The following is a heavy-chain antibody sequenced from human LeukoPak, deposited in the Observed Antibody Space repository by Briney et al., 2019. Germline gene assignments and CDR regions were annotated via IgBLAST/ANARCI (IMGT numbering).Heavy chain of an antibody. D-gene: IGHD1-20*01. CDR2: IYYSGST. J-gene: IGHJ4*02. CDR1: GGSISSSSYY. Sequence: PSETLSLTCTVSGGSISSSSYYWGWIRQPPGKGLEWNVSIYYSGSTYYNPSVKGRVTISVDKSKNPFSLKLSSVTAADTAVYYCARDMSFYNWNDAYYFDYWGQGTLVTVSS. CDR3: ARDMSFYNWNDAYYFDY. V-gene: IGHV4-39*07.